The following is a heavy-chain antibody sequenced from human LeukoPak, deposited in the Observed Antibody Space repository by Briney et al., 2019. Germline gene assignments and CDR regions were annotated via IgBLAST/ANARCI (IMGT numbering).Heavy chain of an antibody. D-gene: IGHD6-19*01. CDR2: IYYSGST. V-gene: IGHV4-39*07. J-gene: IGHJ4*02. CDR3: ARDHPAAVAAYFDY. CDR1: GGSISSSSYY. Sequence: PSETLSLTCTVSGGSISSSSYYWGWIRQPPGKGLEWIGSIYYSGSTYYNPSLKSRVTISVDTSKNQFSLKLSSVTAADTAVYYCARDHPAAVAAYFDYWGQGTLVTVSS.